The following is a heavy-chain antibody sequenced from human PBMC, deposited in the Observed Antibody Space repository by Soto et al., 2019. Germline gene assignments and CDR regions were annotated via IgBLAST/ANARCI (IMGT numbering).Heavy chain of an antibody. CDR1: GYTFTGYY. D-gene: IGHD6-19*01. J-gene: IGHJ6*02. CDR3: ARDSVVAVARTNYYYGLDV. V-gene: IGHV1-2*04. Sequence: QVQLVQSGAEVKKPGASVKVSCKASGYTFTGYYMHWVRQAPGQGLEWMGWINPNSGGTNYAQKCQGWVHITRDTSISTAYMELSRLRSDDTDVYYCARDSVVAVARTNYYYGLDVWGQGTTVTVSS. CDR2: INPNSGGT.